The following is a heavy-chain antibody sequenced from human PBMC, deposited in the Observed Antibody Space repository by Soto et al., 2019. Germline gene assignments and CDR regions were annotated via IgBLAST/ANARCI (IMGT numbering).Heavy chain of an antibody. CDR2: ISYDGSNK. J-gene: IGHJ5*02. Sequence: QVQLVESGGGVVQPGRSLRLSCAASGFTFSSYGMHWVRQAPGKGLEWVAVISYDGSNKYYADSVKGRFTISRDNSKNKLYLQMNSLRAEDTAVYYCAKGDGTSRYNWFDPWGQGTLVTVSS. D-gene: IGHD2-2*01. V-gene: IGHV3-30*18. CDR1: GFTFSSYG. CDR3: AKGDGTSRYNWFDP.